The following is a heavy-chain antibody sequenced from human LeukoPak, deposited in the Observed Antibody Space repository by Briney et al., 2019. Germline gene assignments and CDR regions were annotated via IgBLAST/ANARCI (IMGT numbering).Heavy chain of an antibody. CDR3: AKVTYGSGTYGAFDS. V-gene: IGHV3-23*01. Sequence: GGSLRLSCAASGFTFSSYAMSWVRQAPGKGLEWVSGISPGGEIPYYADSVKGRFTISRDNSQDTVPLQMHSLRAEDTAVYYCAKVTYGSGTYGAFDSWGQGTLVTVSS. J-gene: IGHJ4*02. CDR2: ISPGGEIP. D-gene: IGHD3-10*01. CDR1: GFTFSSYA.